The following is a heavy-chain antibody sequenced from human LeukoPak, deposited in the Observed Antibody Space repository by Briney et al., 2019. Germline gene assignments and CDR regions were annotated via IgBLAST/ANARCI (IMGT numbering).Heavy chain of an antibody. D-gene: IGHD3-16*02. CDR1: GFTVSSKY. CDR2: LYSNGNT. V-gene: IGHV3-53*01. CDR3: ATADRLGELSLFY. Sequence: GGSLRLSCAASGFTVSSKYMSWVRQAPGKGLEWVSTLYSNGNTYYADSVKGRFTISRDDSKNTLSLQMNSLRAEDTAVYYCATADRLGELSLFYWGQGTLVTVSS. J-gene: IGHJ4*02.